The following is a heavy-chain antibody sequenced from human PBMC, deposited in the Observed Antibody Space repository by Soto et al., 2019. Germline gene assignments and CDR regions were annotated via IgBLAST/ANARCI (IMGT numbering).Heavy chain of an antibody. CDR3: AKDNPQNYYGSGTYYYYYYMDV. V-gene: IGHV3-30*18. CDR2: IAYDRSNT. CDR1: GFTFSNYG. D-gene: IGHD3-10*01. J-gene: IGHJ6*03. Sequence: GGSLRLSCAVSGFTFSNYGMHWVRQAPGKGLEWVAVIAYDRSNTYYGDSVKGRFTISRDNSKNTLYLQMNSLRAEDTAVYYCAKDNPQNYYGSGTYYYYYYMDVWGKGTTVTVSS.